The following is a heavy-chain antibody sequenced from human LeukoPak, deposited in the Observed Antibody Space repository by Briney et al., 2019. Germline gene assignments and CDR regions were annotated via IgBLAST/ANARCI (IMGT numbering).Heavy chain of an antibody. CDR1: GFTFSSYA. CDR2: ISGSGGST. J-gene: IGHJ4*02. D-gene: IGHD1-26*01. V-gene: IGHV3-23*01. CDR3: ALTKVGYPDYFDY. Sequence: PGGSLRLSCAASGFTFSSYAMSWVRQAPGKGLEWVSAISGSGGSTYYADSVKGRFTISRDNSKNTLYLQMNSLRAEDTAVYYCALTKVGYPDYFDYWGQGTLVTVSS.